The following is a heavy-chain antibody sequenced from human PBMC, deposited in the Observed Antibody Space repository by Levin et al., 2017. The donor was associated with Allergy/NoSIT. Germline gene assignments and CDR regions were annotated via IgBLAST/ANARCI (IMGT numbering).Heavy chain of an antibody. CDR3: ARRRYCSGGSCYGNGYFQH. J-gene: IGHJ1*01. D-gene: IGHD2-15*01. CDR1: GYTFTGYY. V-gene: IGHV1-2*06. CDR2: INPNSGGT. Sequence: AASVKVSCKASGYTFTGYYMHWVRQAPGQGLEWMGRINPNSGGTNYAQKFQGRVTMTRDTSISTAYMELSRLRSDDTAVYYCARRRYCSGGSCYGNGYFQHWGQGTLVTVSS.